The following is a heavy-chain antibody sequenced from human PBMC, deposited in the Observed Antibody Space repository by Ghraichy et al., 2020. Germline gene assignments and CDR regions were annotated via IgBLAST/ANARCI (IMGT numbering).Heavy chain of an antibody. J-gene: IGHJ6*02. CDR2: IYYSGST. Sequence: SQTLSLTCTVSGGSISSSSYYWGWIRQPPGMGLEWIGSIYYSGSTYYNPSLKSRVTISVDTSKNQFSLKLSSVTAADTAVYYCATHPRACSGGSCPIYYYYYGMDVWGQGTTVTVSS. V-gene: IGHV4-39*01. CDR1: GGSISSSSYY. CDR3: ATHPRACSGGSCPIYYYYYGMDV. D-gene: IGHD2-15*01.